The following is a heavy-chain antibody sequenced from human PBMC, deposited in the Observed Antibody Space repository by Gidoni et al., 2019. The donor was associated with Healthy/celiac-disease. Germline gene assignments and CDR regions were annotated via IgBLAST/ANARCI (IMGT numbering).Heavy chain of an antibody. V-gene: IGHV4-4*02. Sequence: QVQLQESGPGLVKPSGTLSLTCAVSGGSISSSHWWSRVRQPPGKGLEWIGEIYHSWSTNYNPSLKSRVTISVDKSKNQFSLKLSSVTAADTAVYYCARGYDILTGYNSHNWFDPWGQGTLVTVSS. CDR3: ARGYDILTGYNSHNWFDP. D-gene: IGHD3-9*01. J-gene: IGHJ5*02. CDR2: IYHSWST. CDR1: GGSISSSHW.